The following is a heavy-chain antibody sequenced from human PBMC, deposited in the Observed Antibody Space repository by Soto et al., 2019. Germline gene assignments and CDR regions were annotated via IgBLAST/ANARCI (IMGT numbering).Heavy chain of an antibody. CDR2: ISAYNGNT. CDR3: AMDWREKAVPPNGAY. J-gene: IGHJ4*02. CDR1: GYTFTSYG. Sequence: VQLVQSGPEVTKPGASVKVSCTASGYTFTSYGISWVRQAPGQGLEWMGWISAYNGNTNYAQILQDRVTMTTDTNTSNGFMELRSLRSGDTAVYFCAMDWREKAVPPNGAYWGQGTLVTVSS. D-gene: IGHD2-2*03. V-gene: IGHV1-18*01.